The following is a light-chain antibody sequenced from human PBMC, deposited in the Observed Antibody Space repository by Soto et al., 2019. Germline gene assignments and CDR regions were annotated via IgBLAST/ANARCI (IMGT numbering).Light chain of an antibody. Sequence: QSALTQPASVSRSPGQSITISCTGTSSDVGYYTYVSWFQQHPGKAPKLMIYEVTNRPSGVSNRFSASKSGNTASLTISGLQAEDEADYYCTSYTATSTYVFGTGTKLTVL. J-gene: IGLJ1*01. CDR3: TSYTATSTYV. CDR1: SSDVGYYTY. CDR2: EVT. V-gene: IGLV2-14*01.